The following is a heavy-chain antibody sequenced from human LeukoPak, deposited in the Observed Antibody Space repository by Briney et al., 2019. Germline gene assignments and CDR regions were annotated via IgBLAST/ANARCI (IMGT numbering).Heavy chain of an antibody. CDR1: GFTFSSYG. J-gene: IGHJ4*02. V-gene: IGHV3-30*03. Sequence: GGSLRLSCAASGFTFSSYGMHWVRQAPGKGLEWVAVISYDGSNKYYADSVKGRFTISRDNSKNTLYLQMNSLRAEDTAVYYCARDGQYYDSSGYTDYWGQGTLVTVSS. CDR2: ISYDGSNK. D-gene: IGHD3-22*01. CDR3: ARDGQYYDSSGYTDY.